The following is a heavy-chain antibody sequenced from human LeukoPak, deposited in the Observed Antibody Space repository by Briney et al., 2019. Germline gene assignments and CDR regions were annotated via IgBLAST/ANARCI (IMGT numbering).Heavy chain of an antibody. CDR2: ISDSGGNT. V-gene: IGHV3-11*06. CDR1: GGSFSGYY. CDR3: ARKGSWATFDY. Sequence: LSLTCAVYGGSFSGYYWSWVRQAPGKRLEWVSIISDSGGNTEYADSVKGRFTISRDNAKNSLSLQMNSLRAEDTALYYCARKGSWATFDYWGQGTLVTVSS. D-gene: IGHD6-13*01. J-gene: IGHJ4*02.